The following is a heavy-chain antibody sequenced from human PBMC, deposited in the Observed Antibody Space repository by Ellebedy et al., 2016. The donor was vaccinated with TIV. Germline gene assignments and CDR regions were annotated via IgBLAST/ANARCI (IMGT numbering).Heavy chain of an antibody. D-gene: IGHD2-21*02. CDR1: GFTFSRYA. J-gene: IGHJ4*02. V-gene: IGHV3-30-3*01. CDR2: ISNDGSNK. Sequence: GESLKISCAASGFTFSRYAMHWVRQAPGKGLEWVAVISNDGSNKFYADSVKGRFTISRGNSKNTLYLQMNSLRAEDTAVYYCARDLVVVTAILDYWGQGTLVTVSS. CDR3: ARDLVVVTAILDY.